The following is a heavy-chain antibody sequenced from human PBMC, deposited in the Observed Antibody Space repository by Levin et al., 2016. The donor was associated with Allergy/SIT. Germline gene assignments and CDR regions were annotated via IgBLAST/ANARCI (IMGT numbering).Heavy chain of an antibody. V-gene: IGHV3-74*01. CDR2: INSDGSST. Sequence: WIRQPPGKGLVWVSRINSDGSSTNYADSVKGRFTISRDNAKNTLYLQMNSLRAEDTAVYYCTRDQNYYLDYWGQGTLVTVSS. CDR3: TRDQNYYLDY. J-gene: IGHJ4*02. D-gene: IGHD1-7*01.